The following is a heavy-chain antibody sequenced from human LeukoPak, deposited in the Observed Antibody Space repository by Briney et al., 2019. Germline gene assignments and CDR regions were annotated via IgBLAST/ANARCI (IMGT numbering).Heavy chain of an antibody. V-gene: IGHV4-34*09. J-gene: IGHJ5*02. CDR3: ARDRKNLNWFDP. Sequence: SETLSLTCAVYGGSFSGYYWSWIRQPPGKGLEWIGEINHSGSTYYNPSLKSRVTISVDTSKNQFSLKLSSVTAADTAVYYCARDRKNLNWFDPWGQGTLVTVSS. CDR2: INHSGST. CDR1: GGSFSGYY.